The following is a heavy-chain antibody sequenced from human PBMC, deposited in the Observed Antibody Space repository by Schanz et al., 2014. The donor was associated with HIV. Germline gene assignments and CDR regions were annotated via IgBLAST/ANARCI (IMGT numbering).Heavy chain of an antibody. CDR1: GDSINSYY. CDR2: FYARGNT. V-gene: IGHV4-4*07. D-gene: IGHD6-13*01. J-gene: IGHJ4*02. Sequence: QVHLQESGPGLVKPSETLSLTCTVSGDSINSYYWSWIRQPAGKGLEWIGRFYARGNTNYNPSLKSRFPMSLDTSEKQFSLKLSSVTAADTALYYCSCGSSWSSEFESWGQGTLVTVSS. CDR3: SCGSSWSSEFES.